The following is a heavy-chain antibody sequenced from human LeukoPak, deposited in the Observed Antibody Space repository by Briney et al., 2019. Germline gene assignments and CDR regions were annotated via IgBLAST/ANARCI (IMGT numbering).Heavy chain of an antibody. D-gene: IGHD6-13*01. V-gene: IGHV3-48*03. CDR3: ARGVAAAPYYYYGMDV. Sequence: GGSLRLSCAASGFTFSSYEMNWVRQAPGKGLEWVSYISSSGSTIYYADSVKGRFTISRDNAKNSLYLQMNSLRAEDTAVYYCARGVAAAPYYYYGMDVWGQGTTATVSS. J-gene: IGHJ6*02. CDR2: ISSSGSTI. CDR1: GFTFSSYE.